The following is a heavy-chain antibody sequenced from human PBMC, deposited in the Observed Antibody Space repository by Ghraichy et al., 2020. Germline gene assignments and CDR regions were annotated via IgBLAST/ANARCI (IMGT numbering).Heavy chain of an antibody. V-gene: IGHV3-7*04. D-gene: IGHD6-6*01. Sequence: GESLNISCAASGFTFSNYWMTWVRQTPGQGLEWVANIKGDGSEKNYVDFVKGRFTISRDNAKNSLYLQMNSLRAEDTAVYYCVRDLYISSSSMFYWGQGTLVTVSS. CDR3: VRDLYISSSSMFY. CDR2: IKGDGSEK. J-gene: IGHJ4*02. CDR1: GFTFSNYW.